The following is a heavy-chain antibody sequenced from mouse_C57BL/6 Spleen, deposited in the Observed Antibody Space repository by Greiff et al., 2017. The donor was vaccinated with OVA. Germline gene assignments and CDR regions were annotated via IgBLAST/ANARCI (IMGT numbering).Heavy chain of an antibody. J-gene: IGHJ3*01. V-gene: IGHV2-2*01. CDR3: ARKGDGYPFAY. CDR2: IWSGGST. Sequence: VQLKESGPGLVQPSQSLSITCTVSGFSLTSYGVHWVRQSPGKGLEWLGVIWSGGSTDYNAAFISRLSISKDNSKSQVFFKMNSLQADDTAIYYCARKGDGYPFAYWGQGTLVTVSA. CDR1: GFSLTSYG. D-gene: IGHD2-3*01.